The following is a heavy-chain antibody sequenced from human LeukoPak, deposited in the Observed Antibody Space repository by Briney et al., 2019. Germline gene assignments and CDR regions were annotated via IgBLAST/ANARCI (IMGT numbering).Heavy chain of an antibody. CDR3: ARCRRDGYNPIFDY. V-gene: IGHV4-39*01. Sequence: SETLSLTCTVSGGSISSSSYYWGWIRQPPGKGLECIGSIYYSGSTYYNPSLKSRVTISVDTSKNQFSLKLSSVTAADTAVYYCARCRRDGYNPIFDYWGQGTLVTVSS. D-gene: IGHD5-24*01. CDR1: GGSISSSSYY. J-gene: IGHJ4*02. CDR2: IYYSGST.